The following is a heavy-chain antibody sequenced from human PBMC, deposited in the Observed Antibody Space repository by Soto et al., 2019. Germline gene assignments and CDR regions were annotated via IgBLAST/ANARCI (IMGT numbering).Heavy chain of an antibody. CDR2: MNPNGGNT. J-gene: IGHJ6*02. Sequence: QVQLVQSGAEVKKPGASVKVSCKASGYTFTSYDINWVRQAPGQGLEWMGWMNPNGGNTGYAQKVQGRVTMTRNTSISTAYMEMSSLRAEDTAVYYCARGVRKSGIFYYYYGMDVWGQGTTVTVSS. V-gene: IGHV1-8*01. CDR3: ARGVRKSGIFYYYYGMDV. CDR1: GYTFTSYD. D-gene: IGHD1-26*01.